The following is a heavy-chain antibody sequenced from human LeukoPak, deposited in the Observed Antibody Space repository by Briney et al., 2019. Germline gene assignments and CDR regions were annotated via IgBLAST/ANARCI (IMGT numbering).Heavy chain of an antibody. Sequence: GGSLRLSCAASGFTFSSYAMNWVRQAPGKGLEWVSAISGSGGSTYYADSVKGRFTISRDNSKNTLYLQMNSLRAEDTALYYCAKSLVVGADAFDIWGQGTMATVSS. CDR3: AKSLVVGADAFDI. CDR2: ISGSGGST. J-gene: IGHJ3*02. D-gene: IGHD1-26*01. V-gene: IGHV3-23*01. CDR1: GFTFSSYA.